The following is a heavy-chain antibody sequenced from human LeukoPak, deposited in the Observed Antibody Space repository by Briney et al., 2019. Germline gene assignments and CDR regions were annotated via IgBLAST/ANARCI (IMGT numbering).Heavy chain of an antibody. V-gene: IGHV4-59*06. CDR1: GGSISNDH. J-gene: IGHJ4*02. CDR2: IYYRGST. Sequence: SETLSLTCTVSGGSISNDHWSWIRQPPGKGLEWIGYIYYRGSTYYNPSLKSRVTISVDTSKDQFSLNLTSVTAADTAVYYCARWVVPGTLDYWGQGTLVTVSS. D-gene: IGHD3-10*01. CDR3: ARWVVPGTLDY.